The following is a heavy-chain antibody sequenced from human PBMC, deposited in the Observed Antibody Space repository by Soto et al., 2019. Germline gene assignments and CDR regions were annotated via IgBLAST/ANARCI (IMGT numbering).Heavy chain of an antibody. D-gene: IGHD5-12*01. Sequence: EVQLLESGGGLVQPGGSLRLSCAASGFTFSSYAMSWVRQAPGKGLEWVSAISGSGGSTYYADSVKGRFTISRDNSKNTLYLQMNSLRAEDTAVYYCAKDRGRTPPSGYDYLYYFDYWGQGTLVTVSS. CDR1: GFTFSSYA. CDR3: AKDRGRTPPSGYDYLYYFDY. CDR2: ISGSGGST. J-gene: IGHJ4*02. V-gene: IGHV3-23*01.